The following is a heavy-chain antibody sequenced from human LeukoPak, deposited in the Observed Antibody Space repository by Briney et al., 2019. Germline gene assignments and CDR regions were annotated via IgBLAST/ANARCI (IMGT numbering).Heavy chain of an antibody. CDR3: ARDPRTVRI. V-gene: IGHV3-11*06. CDR2: ISGNSGDT. Sequence: GGSLRLSCAASGFTFSDSYMTWVRQAPGKGLEWLSYISGNSGDTNYADSVKGRFTISRDNAKNSLYLQMNSLRVEDTAVYYCARDPRTVRIWGQGTQVTVSS. D-gene: IGHD1-1*01. CDR1: GFTFSDSY. J-gene: IGHJ4*02.